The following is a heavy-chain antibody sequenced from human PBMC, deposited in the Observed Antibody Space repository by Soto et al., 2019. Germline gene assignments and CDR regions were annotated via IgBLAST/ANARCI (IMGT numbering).Heavy chain of an antibody. CDR3: ARGHAGTMDV. D-gene: IGHD1-1*01. J-gene: IGHJ6*02. Sequence: PSQTLSLSFAISGDSVSSNGSAWNCIRQSPSRGLQWLGRTYYRSKWNNDYAVSVKSRITINPDTSKNQFSLQLNSVTPEDTAVYYCARGHAGTMDVWGQGTTVTVSS. V-gene: IGHV6-1*01. CDR2: TYYRSKWNN. CDR1: GDSVSSNGSA.